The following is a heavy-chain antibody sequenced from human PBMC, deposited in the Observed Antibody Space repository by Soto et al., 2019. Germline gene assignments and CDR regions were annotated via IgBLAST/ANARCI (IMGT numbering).Heavy chain of an antibody. Sequence: EVQLLESGGGLVQPGGSLRLSCAASGFTFSSYAMSWVRQAPGKGLEWVSGISGSGGSTYYADSVKGRFTISRDNSKNTLYLQMNSLRAEDTAVYYCAKGLYATGSYPDYWGQGTLVTVSS. CDR3: AKGLYATGSYPDY. CDR1: GFTFSSYA. D-gene: IGHD3-10*01. V-gene: IGHV3-23*01. CDR2: ISGSGGST. J-gene: IGHJ4*02.